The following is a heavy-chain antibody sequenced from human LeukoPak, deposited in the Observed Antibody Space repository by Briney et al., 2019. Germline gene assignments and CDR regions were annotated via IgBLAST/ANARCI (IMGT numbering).Heavy chain of an antibody. CDR1: GYSISSGYY. D-gene: IGHD3/OR15-3a*01. V-gene: IGHV4-38-2*02. CDR3: ARQTGSGLFILP. J-gene: IGHJ1*01. CDR2: IYHSGST. Sequence: PSETLSLTCTVSGYSISSGYYWGWIRQPPGKGLEWIGSIYHSGSTYYNPSLKSRVTISVDTSKNQFSLKLSSVTAADTAVYFCARQTGSGLFILPGGQGTLVTVSS.